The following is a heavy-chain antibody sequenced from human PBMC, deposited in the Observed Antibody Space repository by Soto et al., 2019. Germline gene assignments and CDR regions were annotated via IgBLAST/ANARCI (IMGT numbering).Heavy chain of an antibody. J-gene: IGHJ4*02. CDR2: IDTSGSST. Sequence: GGSLRLSCEASGFIFTNFWMHWVRQVPGKGLEWVSRIDTSGSSTSYADSAKGRFTISRDNAKITVSLQMNSISAEDTGVYYCAKDSWYFDLWSQGSLVTVSS. CDR1: GFIFTNFW. CDR3: AKDSWYFDL. D-gene: IGHD6-13*01. V-gene: IGHV3-74*01.